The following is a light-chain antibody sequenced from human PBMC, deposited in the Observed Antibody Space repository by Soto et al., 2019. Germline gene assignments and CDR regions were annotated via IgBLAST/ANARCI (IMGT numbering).Light chain of an antibody. V-gene: IGLV1-40*01. CDR3: QSYDSSLRVL. Sequence: QSVLTQPPSVSGAPGQRVTISCTGSSSNIGARYDVHWYQCLPGTAPKLLIYVNINRPSGVPDRFSASRSDSSASLAITGLQAEDEADYYCQSYDSSLRVLFGGGTKLTVL. J-gene: IGLJ2*01. CDR1: SSNIGARYD. CDR2: VNI.